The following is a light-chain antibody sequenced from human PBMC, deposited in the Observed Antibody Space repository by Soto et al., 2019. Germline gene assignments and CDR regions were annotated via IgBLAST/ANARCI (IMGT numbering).Light chain of an antibody. CDR3: QTYDSSTSWV. V-gene: IGLV6-57*04. CDR1: SGIITSRH. J-gene: IGLJ3*02. CDR2: EDD. Sequence: NFMLTQPHSVSESPGKTVVISCTRSSGIITSRHVQWFQQRPGSAPTTLIYEDDQRASGVPDRFSGSIDSSSSSASLTISGLKTEDEADYYCQTYDSSTSWVFGGGTKLTVL.